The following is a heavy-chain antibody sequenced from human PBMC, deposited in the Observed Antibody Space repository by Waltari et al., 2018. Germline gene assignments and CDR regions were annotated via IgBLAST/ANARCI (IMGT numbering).Heavy chain of an antibody. Sequence: VQLVESGGGLVQPGGSLRLSCAASGFTFSRYWMHWVRQPPGKGLGWVASINTDGSTATYADSVKGRFTISRDNAKNTMYLEMNSLRGDDTAIYYCVRDTLDWGQGTLVTVSS. CDR2: INTDGSTA. CDR3: VRDTLD. J-gene: IGHJ4*02. CDR1: GFTFSRYW. V-gene: IGHV3-74*01.